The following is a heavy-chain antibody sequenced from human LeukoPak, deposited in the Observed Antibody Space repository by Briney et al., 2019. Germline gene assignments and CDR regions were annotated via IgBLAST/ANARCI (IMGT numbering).Heavy chain of an antibody. V-gene: IGHV3-23*01. D-gene: IGHD2-2*01. CDR3: AKGTFVVVPAAKDY. Sequence: GGSLRLSCAASGFTFSSYAMSWVRQAPGKGLEWVSAISGSGGSTYYADSVKGRFTISRENSRNTLYLQMNSLRAEDTAVYYCAKGTFVVVPAAKDYWGQGTLVTVSS. CDR1: GFTFSSYA. CDR2: ISGSGGST. J-gene: IGHJ4*02.